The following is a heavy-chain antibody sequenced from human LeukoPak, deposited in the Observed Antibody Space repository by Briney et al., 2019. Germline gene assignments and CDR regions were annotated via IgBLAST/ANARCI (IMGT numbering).Heavy chain of an antibody. J-gene: IGHJ1*01. CDR2: ISGSGGST. CDR3: AMIAAAGTDEYFQH. V-gene: IGHV3-23*01. Sequence: PGGSLRLSCAASGFTFSSYAMSWVRQAPGKGLEWVSAISGSGGSTYYADSVKGRFTIPRDNSKNTLYLQMNSLRAEDTAVYYCAMIAAAGTDEYFQHWGQGTLVTVSS. CDR1: GFTFSSYA. D-gene: IGHD6-13*01.